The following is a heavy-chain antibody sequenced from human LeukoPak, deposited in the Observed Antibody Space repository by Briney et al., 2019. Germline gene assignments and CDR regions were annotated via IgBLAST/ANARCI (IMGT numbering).Heavy chain of an antibody. J-gene: IGHJ4*02. Sequence: SVKVSCKASGGTFSSYAISWVRQAPGQGLEWMGGIIPIFGTANYAQKFQGRVTITADESTSTAYMELSSLRSEDTAVYYCARVLHYCSGGSCYSFDYWGQGTLVTVSS. CDR2: IIPIFGTA. CDR3: ARVLHYCSGGSCYSFDY. V-gene: IGHV1-69*13. D-gene: IGHD2-15*01. CDR1: GGTFSSYA.